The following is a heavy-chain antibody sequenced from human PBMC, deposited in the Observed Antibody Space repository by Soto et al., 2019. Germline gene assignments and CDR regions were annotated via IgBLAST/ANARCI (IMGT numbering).Heavy chain of an antibody. CDR3: ARPKRRWSTDAFDI. CDR1: GYRFTSYW. V-gene: IGHV5-10-1*01. CDR2: IDPSDSYT. J-gene: IGHJ3*02. Sequence: GESLKISCKGFGYRFTSYWISWVRQMPGKGLEWMGRIDPSDSYTNYSPSFQGHVTISADKSISTAYLQWSSLKASDTAMYYCARPKRRWSTDAFDIWGQGTMVTVSS. D-gene: IGHD2-15*01.